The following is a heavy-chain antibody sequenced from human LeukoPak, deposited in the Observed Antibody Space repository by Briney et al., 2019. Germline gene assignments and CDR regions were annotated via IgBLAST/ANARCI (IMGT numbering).Heavy chain of an antibody. CDR2: ISYDGSNK. V-gene: IGHV3-30-3*01. CDR3: AKGYYFDSSGYLNIDY. CDR1: GFTFSSYA. Sequence: GGSLRLSCAASGFTFSSYAMHWVRQAPGKGLEWVAVISYDGSNKYYADSVKGRFTISRDNSKNTLYLQLNSLRAEDTAVYYCAKGYYFDSSGYLNIDYWGQGTLVTVSS. D-gene: IGHD3-22*01. J-gene: IGHJ4*02.